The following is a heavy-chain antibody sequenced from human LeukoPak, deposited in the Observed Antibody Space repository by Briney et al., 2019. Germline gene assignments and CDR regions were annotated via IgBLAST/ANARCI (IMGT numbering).Heavy chain of an antibody. CDR3: ARRFRTGGDLHHDAYDV. J-gene: IGHJ3*01. D-gene: IGHD3-16*01. CDR1: GGSISDYF. V-gene: IGHV4-59*12. CDR2: VYYIGKP. Sequence: SETLSLTCSVSGGSISDYFWGWIRQPPGKGLEWIGHVYYIGKPTCSPSLESRVSISVATSKNQFSLELTSVTAADTAVYYCARRFRTGGDLHHDAYDVWGQGTVVTVSS.